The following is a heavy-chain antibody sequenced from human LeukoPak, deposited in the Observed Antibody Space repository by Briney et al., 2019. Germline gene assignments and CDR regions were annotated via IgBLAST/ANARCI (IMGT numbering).Heavy chain of an antibody. V-gene: IGHV3-23*01. J-gene: IGHJ4*02. CDR2: IDSSGSYT. D-gene: IGHD4-17*01. CDR1: GSAFGNYA. Sequence: PGGCLRLSRAASGSAFGNYAMGWVRQAPGKRLEWGSSIDSSGSYTPSADSVKGRFTISRDNSENTVYLQMNSLRAEDTAVYSCAKISTVSENFHHWGQGTLVTVSS. CDR3: AKISTVSENFHH.